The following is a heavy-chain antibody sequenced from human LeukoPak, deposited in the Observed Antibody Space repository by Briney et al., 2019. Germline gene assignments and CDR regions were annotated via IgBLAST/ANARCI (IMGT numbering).Heavy chain of an antibody. V-gene: IGHV3-7*01. CDR2: INQGGSDK. CDR1: GFTFSGHW. J-gene: IGHJ6*03. Sequence: GGSLRLSCAASGFTFSGHWMSWVRQAPGKGLEWVANINQGGSDKYYVDSVKGRFTISRDNANNLLYLQMNSLRGEDTAVYYCAKGSYYYSNYYSYYMDVWGKGTTVTVSS. D-gene: IGHD3-10*01. CDR3: AKGSYYYSNYYSYYMDV.